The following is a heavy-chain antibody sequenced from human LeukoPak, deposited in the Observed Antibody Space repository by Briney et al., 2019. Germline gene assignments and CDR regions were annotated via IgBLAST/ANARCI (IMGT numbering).Heavy chain of an antibody. CDR3: ARGGYSGYDYPFDY. J-gene: IGHJ4*02. Sequence: SGGSLTLSCAASGFTFSSYGMSWVRQAQGKGLEWVSSISSSSSYIYYADSVKGRFTISRDNAKNSLYLQMNSLRAEDTAVYYCARGGYSGYDYPFDYWGQGTLVTVSS. CDR2: ISSSSSYI. D-gene: IGHD5-12*01. V-gene: IGHV3-21*01. CDR1: GFTFSSYG.